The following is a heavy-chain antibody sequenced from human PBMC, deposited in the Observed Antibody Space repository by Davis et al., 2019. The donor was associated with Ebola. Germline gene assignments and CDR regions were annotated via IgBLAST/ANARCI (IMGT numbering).Heavy chain of an antibody. D-gene: IGHD3-9*01. V-gene: IGHV3-21*01. CDR3: ASVFSRVKEGNYYYYYGMDV. J-gene: IGHJ6*02. CDR1: GFTFSSYS. CDR2: ISSSSSYI. Sequence: GGSLRLSCAASGFTFSSYSMNWVRQAPGKGLEWVSSISSSSSYIYYADSVKGRFTISRDNAKNYLQMNSLRAEDTAVYYCASVFSRVKEGNYYYYYGMDVWGQGTTVTVSS.